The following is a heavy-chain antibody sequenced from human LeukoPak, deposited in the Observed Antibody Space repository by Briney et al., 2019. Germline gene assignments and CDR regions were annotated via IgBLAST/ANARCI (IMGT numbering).Heavy chain of an antibody. Sequence: SETLSLTCTVSGGSISSYYWSWIRQPPGKGLEWIGYIYYSGSTNYNPSLKSRVTISVDTSKNQFSLKLSSVTAADTAVYYCARRTGDGLWSGTFDLWGRGTLVTVSS. V-gene: IGHV4-59*01. CDR3: ARRTGDGLWSGTFDL. CDR2: IYYSGST. J-gene: IGHJ2*01. CDR1: GGSISSYY. D-gene: IGHD3-3*01.